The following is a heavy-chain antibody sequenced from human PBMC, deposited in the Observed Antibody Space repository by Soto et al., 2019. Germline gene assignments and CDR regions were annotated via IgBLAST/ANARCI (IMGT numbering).Heavy chain of an antibody. CDR2: IYWNGDK. CDR3: AHRPSGWFLFDF. D-gene: IGHD6-19*01. CDR1: GFSLSTSGVG. J-gene: IGHJ4*02. Sequence: QITLKESGPTLVKPTQTLTLTCTFSGFSLSTSGVGVGWLRQSPGKALQWLALIYWNGDKRYNPSLKTRLTISKDTSKIQVVLTVTNMDPVDTATYYCAHRPSGWFLFDFWGQGTLVTVSS. V-gene: IGHV2-5*01.